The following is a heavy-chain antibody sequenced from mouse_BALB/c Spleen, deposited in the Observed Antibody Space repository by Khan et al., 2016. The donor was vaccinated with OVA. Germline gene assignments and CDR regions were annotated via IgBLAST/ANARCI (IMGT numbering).Heavy chain of an antibody. CDR2: INTYTGEP. CDR3: ARGGGYAMDY. Sequence: QIQLVQSGPELKKPGETVKISCKASGYTFTNYGVNWVKQTPGKGLKWMGWINTYTGEPTYADDFKGRFAFSLETSASTAFLQINNLKNEDTATYFCARGGGYAMDYWGQGTSVTVSA. CDR1: GYTFTNYG. V-gene: IGHV9-3-1*01. D-gene: IGHD2-14*01. J-gene: IGHJ4*01.